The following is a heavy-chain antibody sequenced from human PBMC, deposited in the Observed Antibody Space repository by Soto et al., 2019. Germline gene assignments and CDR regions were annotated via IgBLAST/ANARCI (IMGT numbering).Heavy chain of an antibody. CDR1: GFTFSSYS. CDR3: AMPEYSSSSYGMDV. D-gene: IGHD6-6*01. Sequence: PGGSLRLSCAASGFTFSSYSMNWVRQAPGKGLEWVSSISSSSSYIYYADSVKGRFTISRDNAKNSLYLQMNSLRDEDTAVYYCAMPEYSSSSYGMDVWGQGTTVTVSS. CDR2: ISSSSSYI. V-gene: IGHV3-21*01. J-gene: IGHJ6*02.